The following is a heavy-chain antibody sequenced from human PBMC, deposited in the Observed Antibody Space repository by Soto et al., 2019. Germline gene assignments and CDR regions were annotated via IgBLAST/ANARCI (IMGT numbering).Heavy chain of an antibody. CDR3: ARLYYDFWSGYYTGYYYYMDV. CDR1: GYTFTSYD. V-gene: IGHV1-8*01. D-gene: IGHD3-3*01. Sequence: ASVKVSCKASGYTFTSYDINWVRQATGQGLEWMGWMNPNSGNTDYAQKLQGRVTMTTDTSTSTAYMELRSLRSDDTAVYYCARLYYDFWSGYYTGYYYYMDVWGKGTTVTVSS. J-gene: IGHJ6*03. CDR2: MNPNSGNT.